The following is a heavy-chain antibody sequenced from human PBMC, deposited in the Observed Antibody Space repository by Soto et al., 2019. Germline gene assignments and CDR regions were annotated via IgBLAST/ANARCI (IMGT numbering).Heavy chain of an antibody. CDR3: ARVITMVRGVIITLDGMDV. Sequence: SETLSLTCTVSGGSISSYYWSWIRQPPGKGLEWIGYIYYSGSTNYNPSLKSRVTISVDTSKNQFSLKLSSVTAADTAVYYCARVITMVRGVIITLDGMDVWGQGTTVTVSS. V-gene: IGHV4-59*12. J-gene: IGHJ6*02. D-gene: IGHD3-10*01. CDR1: GGSISSYY. CDR2: IYYSGST.